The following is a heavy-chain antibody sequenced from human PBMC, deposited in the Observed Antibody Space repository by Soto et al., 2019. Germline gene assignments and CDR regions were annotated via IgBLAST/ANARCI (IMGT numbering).Heavy chain of an antibody. CDR3: ARGVWFGDLPTWLDP. CDR1: GGSISSYY. J-gene: IGHJ5*02. V-gene: IGHV4-4*07. CDR2: THTSGST. D-gene: IGHD3-10*01. Sequence: SETLSLTCTVSGGSISSYYWTWIRQPAGKGLEWIGRTHTSGSTDYNSSLRTRVTMSVDKSISTAYLQWSSLKASDTAMYYCARGVWFGDLPTWLDPWGQGTLVTVSS.